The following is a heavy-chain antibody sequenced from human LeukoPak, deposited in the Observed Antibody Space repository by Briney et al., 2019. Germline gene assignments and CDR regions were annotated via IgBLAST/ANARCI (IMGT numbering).Heavy chain of an antibody. D-gene: IGHD3-9*01. J-gene: IGHJ3*02. V-gene: IGHV5-51*01. CDR3: ARRDILTKKRPDAFDI. CDR1: GYSFTSYW. Sequence: GESLKISRKGSGYSFTSYWIGWVRQLPGHRLGCMGIIYPGDSDTRYSPSLQGQVTISADKSISTAYLQWSSLKASDTAMYYCARRDILTKKRPDAFDIWGQGTMVTVSS. CDR2: IYPGDSDT.